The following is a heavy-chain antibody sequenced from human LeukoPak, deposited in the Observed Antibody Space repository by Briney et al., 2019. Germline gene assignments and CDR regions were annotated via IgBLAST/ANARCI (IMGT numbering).Heavy chain of an antibody. Sequence: SQTLSLTCTVSGGSISSGDYYWSWIRQPPGKGLEWIGYIYYSGSTYYNPSLKSRVTISVDTSKNQFSLKLSSVTAADTAVYYCARDKGIAVAGTRDAFDIWGQGTMVTVSS. CDR3: ARDKGIAVAGTRDAFDI. CDR1: GGSISSGDYY. J-gene: IGHJ3*02. D-gene: IGHD6-19*01. V-gene: IGHV4-30-4*01. CDR2: IYYSGST.